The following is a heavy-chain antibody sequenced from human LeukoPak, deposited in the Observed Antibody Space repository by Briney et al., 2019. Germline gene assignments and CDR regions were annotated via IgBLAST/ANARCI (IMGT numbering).Heavy chain of an antibody. CDR2: ISYDGSNK. CDR3: ARVFSAGGGVASY. Sequence: GRSLRLSCAASGFTFSSYAMHWVRQAPGKGLEWVAVISYDGSNKYYADSVKGRFTISRDNSKNTLYLQMNSLRAEDTAVYYCARVFSAGGGVASYWGQGTLVTVSS. J-gene: IGHJ4*02. CDR1: GFTFSSYA. D-gene: IGHD3-16*01. V-gene: IGHV3-30-3*01.